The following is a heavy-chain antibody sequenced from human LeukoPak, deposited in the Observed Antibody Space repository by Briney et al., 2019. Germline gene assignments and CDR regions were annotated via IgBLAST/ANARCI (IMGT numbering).Heavy chain of an antibody. D-gene: IGHD3-22*01. Sequence: SETLSLTCTVSGGSISSGSYYWSWIRQPAGKGLEWIGRIYTSGSTNYNPSLKSRVTISVDTSKNQFSLKLSSVTAADTAVYYCARDRYTYYDSSGYYFSSPMGYYYYMDVWGKGTTVTISS. J-gene: IGHJ6*03. CDR1: GGSISSGSYY. CDR3: ARDRYTYYDSSGYYFSSPMGYYYYMDV. CDR2: IYTSGST. V-gene: IGHV4-61*02.